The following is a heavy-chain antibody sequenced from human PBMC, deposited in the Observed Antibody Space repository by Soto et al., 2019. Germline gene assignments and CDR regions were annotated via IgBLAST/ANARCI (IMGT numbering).Heavy chain of an antibody. D-gene: IGHD4-17*01. CDR1: GYSFSDVG. V-gene: IGHV1-18*04. CDR2: SSGKNGNT. Sequence: QVHLVQSGGELKKPGASLKFSCKASGYSFSDVGITWVRQAPGQGLEWMGWSSGKNGNTNYAQKVQGRVTLTADTSTSTAYMEMRALTSDDTGIYYCARSDYYDATGTCENGGQGTPVTVSS. CDR3: ARSDYYDATGTCEN. J-gene: IGHJ4*02.